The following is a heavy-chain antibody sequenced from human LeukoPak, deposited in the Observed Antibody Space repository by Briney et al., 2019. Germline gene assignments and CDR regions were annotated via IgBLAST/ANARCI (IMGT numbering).Heavy chain of an antibody. CDR2: INPSGGST. CDR3: ARDACSTTICQAGGNWFDP. CDR1: GYTFTSYY. V-gene: IGHV1-46*01. J-gene: IGHJ5*02. Sequence: ASVKVSCKASGYTFTSYYMHWVRQAPGQGLEWMGIINPSGGSTSYAQKFQGRVTMTRDTSTSTVYMELSSLRFEDTAVYFCARDACSTTICQAGGNWFDPWGQGTLVIVS. D-gene: IGHD2-2*01.